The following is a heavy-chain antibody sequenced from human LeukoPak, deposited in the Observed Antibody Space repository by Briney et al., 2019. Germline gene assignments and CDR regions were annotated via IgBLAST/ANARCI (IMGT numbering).Heavy chain of an antibody. J-gene: IGHJ2*01. Sequence: SETLSLTCTVSGGSISSYYWSWIRQPPGKGLEWIGYIYYSGSTYYNPSLKSRVTISVDTSKNQFSLKLSSVTAADTAVYYCARDGTGDGSPYFDLWGRGTLVTVSS. CDR3: ARDGTGDGSPYFDL. D-gene: IGHD3-10*01. CDR2: IYYSGST. V-gene: IGHV4-59*06. CDR1: GGSISSYY.